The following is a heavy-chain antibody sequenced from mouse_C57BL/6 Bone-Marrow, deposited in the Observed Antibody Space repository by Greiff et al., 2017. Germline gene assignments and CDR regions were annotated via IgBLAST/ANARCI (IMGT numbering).Heavy chain of an antibody. J-gene: IGHJ2*01. CDR3: ARDYYGSSSYFDY. CDR2: ISSGSSTI. D-gene: IGHD1-1*01. Sequence: EVKVVESGGGLVKPGGSLKLSCAASGFTFSDYGMHWVRQAPEKGLEWVAYISSGSSTIYYADTVKGRFTISRDNAKNTLFLQMTSLRSEDTAMYYGARDYYGSSSYFDYWGQGTTLTVSS. V-gene: IGHV5-17*01. CDR1: GFTFSDYG.